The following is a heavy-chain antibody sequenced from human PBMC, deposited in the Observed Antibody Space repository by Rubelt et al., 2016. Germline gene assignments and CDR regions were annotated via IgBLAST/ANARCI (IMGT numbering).Heavy chain of an antibody. CDR3: ARVGTAMVTT. V-gene: IGHV1-18*01. J-gene: IGHJ5*02. D-gene: IGHD5-18*01. CDR2: ISAYNGNK. Sequence: QVQLVQSGAEVKKPGASVKVSCKASGYTFTSYGISWVRQAPGQGLEWMGWISAYNGNKNYSQKHQGRVTMHTDTATSTAYMELRSLRSDDTAGYYWARVGTAMVTTWGQGTLVTVSS. CDR1: GYTFTSYG.